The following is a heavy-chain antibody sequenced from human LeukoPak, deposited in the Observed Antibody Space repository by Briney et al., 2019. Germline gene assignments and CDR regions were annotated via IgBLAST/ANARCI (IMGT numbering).Heavy chain of an antibody. Sequence: GGSLRLSCAASGFSFSVFWMHWVRQAPGKGPVWVSRIKTDGSVTNYADSVKGRFTISRDNAKNTLYLQMNSLRAEDTAVYYCARDLRLDYWGQGTLVTVSS. CDR2: IKTDGSVT. J-gene: IGHJ4*02. CDR1: GFSFSVFW. D-gene: IGHD3-16*01. CDR3: ARDLRLDY. V-gene: IGHV3-74*01.